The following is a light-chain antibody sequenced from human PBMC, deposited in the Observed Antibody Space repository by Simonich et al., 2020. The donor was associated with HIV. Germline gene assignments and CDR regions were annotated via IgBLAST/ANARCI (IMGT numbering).Light chain of an antibody. CDR1: QSVLYSSNNKNY. J-gene: IGKJ4*01. V-gene: IGKV4-1*01. CDR2: WAS. CDR3: QQYNSYSLT. Sequence: DIVMNQSPDSLAVSLGERATIKNKSSQSVLYSSNNKNYLAWYQQKPRQPPKLLIYWASTRESGVPDRFSGSGSGTEFTLTISSLQPDGFATYYCQQYNSYSLTFGGGTKVEIK.